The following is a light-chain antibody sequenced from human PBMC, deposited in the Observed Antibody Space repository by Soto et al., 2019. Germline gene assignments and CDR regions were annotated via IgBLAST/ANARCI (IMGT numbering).Light chain of an antibody. CDR2: GAS. CDR1: QSVSSN. CDR3: QQYNNWPRSIT. V-gene: IGKV3-15*01. Sequence: EIVMTQSPATLSVSPGERATLSCRASQSVSSNLDWYQQKPGQAPRLLIYGASTRATGIPARFSGSGSGTEFTLTISSLQSEDFAVYYCQQYNNWPRSITFGQGTRLEIK. J-gene: IGKJ5*01.